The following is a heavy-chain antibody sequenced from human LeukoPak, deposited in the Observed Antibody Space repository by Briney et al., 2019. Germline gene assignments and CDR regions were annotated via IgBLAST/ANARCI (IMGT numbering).Heavy chain of an antibody. CDR2: INPSGGST. Sequence: ASVKVSCKASGYTFTSYYMHWVRQAPGQGLEWMGIINPSGGSTSYAQEFQGRVTMTRDMSTSTVYMELSSLRSEDTAVYYCARSYYDFWSGDYYYMDVWGKGTTVTVSS. CDR1: GYTFTSYY. D-gene: IGHD3-3*01. CDR3: ARSYYDFWSGDYYYMDV. V-gene: IGHV1-46*01. J-gene: IGHJ6*03.